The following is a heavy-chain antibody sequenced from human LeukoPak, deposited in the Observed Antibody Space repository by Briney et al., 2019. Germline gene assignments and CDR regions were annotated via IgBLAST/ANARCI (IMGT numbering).Heavy chain of an antibody. CDR1: GFTFRNYS. D-gene: IGHD2-2*01. V-gene: IGHV3-23*01. Sequence: GGSLRLSCTASGFTFRNYSMNWVRQAPGKGLEWVSAISGSGDITYYADSVKGRFTMSRDNFKNTLYLQMNSLRAEDTAVYYCAKVSRFAVVPAAMLDYWGQGIQVTVSS. CDR2: ISGSGDIT. CDR3: AKVSRFAVVPAAMLDY. J-gene: IGHJ4*02.